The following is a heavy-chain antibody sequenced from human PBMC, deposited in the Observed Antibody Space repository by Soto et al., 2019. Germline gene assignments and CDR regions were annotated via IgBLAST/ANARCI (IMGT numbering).Heavy chain of an antibody. CDR1: GGSISSSNW. CDR2: IYHSGST. CDR3: ARDFPYYDFWSGYSTRGLGMDV. Sequence: SETLSLTCAVSGGSISSSNWWSRVRQPPGKGLEWIGEIYHSGSTNYNPSLKSRVTISVDKSKNQFSLKLSSVTAADTAVYYCARDFPYYDFWSGYSTRGLGMDVWGQGTTVTVSS. D-gene: IGHD3-3*01. V-gene: IGHV4-4*02. J-gene: IGHJ6*02.